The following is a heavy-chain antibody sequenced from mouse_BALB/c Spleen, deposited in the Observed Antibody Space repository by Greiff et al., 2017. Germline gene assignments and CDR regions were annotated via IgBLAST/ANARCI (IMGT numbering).Heavy chain of an antibody. J-gene: IGHJ3*01. D-gene: IGHD2-3*01. V-gene: IGHV1-54*01. CDR1: GYAFTNYL. CDR2: INPGSGGT. Sequence: QVQLQQSGAELVRPGTSVKVSCKASGYAFTNYLIEWVKQRPGQGLEWIGVINPGSGGTNYNEKFKGKATLTADKSSSTAYMQLSSLTSDDSAVYFCAISVRDGYAWFAYWGQGTLVTVSA. CDR3: AISVRDGYAWFAY.